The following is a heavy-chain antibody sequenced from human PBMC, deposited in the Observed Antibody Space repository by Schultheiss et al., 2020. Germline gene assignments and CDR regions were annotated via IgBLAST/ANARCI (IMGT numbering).Heavy chain of an antibody. CDR1: GFIFSDYS. V-gene: IGHV3-74*01. Sequence: GGSLRLSCAASGFIFSDYSMHWVRQAPGKGSMWVSYINNDASGTRYADSVKDRFTASRDNAKNTLYLQMNALRADDTAVYYCTRDFNHWGRGTLVTVSS. CDR2: INNDASGT. J-gene: IGHJ4*02. CDR3: TRDFNH.